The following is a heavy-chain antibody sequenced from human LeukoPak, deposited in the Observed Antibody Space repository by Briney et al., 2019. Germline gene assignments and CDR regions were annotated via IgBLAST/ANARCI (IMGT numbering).Heavy chain of an antibody. CDR3: ARGHGDYGDNWFDP. D-gene: IGHD4-17*01. CDR2: ISSSSSTI. V-gene: IGHV3-48*02. Sequence: GGSLRLSCAASGFTLSSYSMNWVRQAPGKGLEWVSYISSSSSTIYYADSVKGRFTISRDNAKNSLYLQMNSLRDEDTAVYYCARGHGDYGDNWFDPWGQGTLVTVSS. J-gene: IGHJ5*02. CDR1: GFTLSSYS.